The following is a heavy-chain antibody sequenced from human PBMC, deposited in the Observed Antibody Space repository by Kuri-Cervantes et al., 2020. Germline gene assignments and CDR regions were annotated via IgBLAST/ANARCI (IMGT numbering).Heavy chain of an antibody. Sequence: GGSLRLSCAASGFTFSSYGMHWVRQAPGKGLEWVAVIWHDGSNKYYADSVKGRFTISRDNSKNTLYLQMNSLRAEDTAVYYCAREVRVMVRGVTFDPWGQGTLVTVSS. D-gene: IGHD3-10*01. CDR1: GFTFSSYG. J-gene: IGHJ5*02. CDR2: IWHDGSNK. V-gene: IGHV3-33*01. CDR3: AREVRVMVRGVTFDP.